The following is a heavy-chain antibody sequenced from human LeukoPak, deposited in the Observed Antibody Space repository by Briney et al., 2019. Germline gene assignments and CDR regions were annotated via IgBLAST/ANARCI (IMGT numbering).Heavy chain of an antibody. D-gene: IGHD6-13*01. CDR2: ISAYNGNT. CDR3: AREGSIAAAGYYYYYGMDV. Sequence: RASVKVSCKASGYTFTSYGISWVRQAPGQGLEWMGWISAYNGNTNYAQKLQGRVTMTTDTSTSTAYMELRSLRSDDTAVYYCAREGSIAAAGYYYYYGMDVWGQGTTVTVSS. V-gene: IGHV1-18*01. CDR1: GYTFTSYG. J-gene: IGHJ6*02.